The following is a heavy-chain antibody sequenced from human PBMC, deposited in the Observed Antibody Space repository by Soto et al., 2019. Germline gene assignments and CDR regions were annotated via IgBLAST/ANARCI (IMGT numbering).Heavy chain of an antibody. D-gene: IGHD5-18*01. J-gene: IGHJ4*02. Sequence: SETLSLTCTVSGGSISSGGYYWSWIRQHPGKGLEWIGYIYYSGSTYYNPSLKSRVTISVDTSKNQFSLKLSSVTAADTAVYYCARARKIGATSAMVTPYFDYWGQGTLVTVSS. V-gene: IGHV4-31*03. CDR3: ARARKIGATSAMVTPYFDY. CDR1: GGSISSGGYY. CDR2: IYYSGST.